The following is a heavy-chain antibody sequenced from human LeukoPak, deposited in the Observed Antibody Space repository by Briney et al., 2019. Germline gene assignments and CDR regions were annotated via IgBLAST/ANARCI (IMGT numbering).Heavy chain of an antibody. CDR2: ITDNGVHT. V-gene: IGHV3-23*01. CDR3: ARDVDFWSGPDY. CDR1: GFSLSNTA. J-gene: IGHJ4*02. D-gene: IGHD3-3*01. Sequence: GGSLRLSCAASGFSLSNTAMTWVRQAPGKGLEWVSIITDNGVHTFFADSVMGRFTISRDNAKNTLYLQMNSLRAEDTAVYYCARDVDFWSGPDYWGQGTLVTVSS.